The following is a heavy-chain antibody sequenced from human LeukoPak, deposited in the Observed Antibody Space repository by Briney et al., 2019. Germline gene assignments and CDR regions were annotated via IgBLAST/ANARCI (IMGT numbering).Heavy chain of an antibody. V-gene: IGHV1-2*02. Sequence: ASVKVSCKASGYTFTGYYMHWVRQAPGQGLEWMGWINPNSGGTNYAQKFQGRVTMTRDTSISTAYMELSRLRSDDTAVYYCARDSTVVVPAAPYWFDPWGQGTLVTVSS. J-gene: IGHJ5*02. CDR2: INPNSGGT. CDR3: ARDSTVVVPAAPYWFDP. CDR1: GYTFTGYY. D-gene: IGHD2-2*01.